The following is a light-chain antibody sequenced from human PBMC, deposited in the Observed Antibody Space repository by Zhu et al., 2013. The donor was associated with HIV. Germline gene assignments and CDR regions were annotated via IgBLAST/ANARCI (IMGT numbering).Light chain of an antibody. CDR3: AAWDDSLNTVV. Sequence: QSVLTQPPSVSGAPGQTVTIFCTGSSSSIGAGFDVHWYQQLPGTAPKLLIYGNSNRPSGVPDRFSGSKSGTSASLAITGLQSEDEADYYCAAWDDSLNTVVFGAGTQLAVL. V-gene: IGLV1-40*01. CDR1: SSSIGAGFD. CDR2: GNS. J-gene: IGLJ2*01.